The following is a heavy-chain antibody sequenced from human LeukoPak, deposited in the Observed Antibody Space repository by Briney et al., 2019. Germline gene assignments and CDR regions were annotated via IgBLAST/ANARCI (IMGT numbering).Heavy chain of an antibody. J-gene: IGHJ3*01. Sequence: PGGSLRLSCAASGFSFSDYGMHWVRQTPGKGLEWMTFIQFDESDKFYADSVKGRFTISRDNSKSTLYLQMNSLRPEDTAAYYCAKESKGWESSFDLWGQGTMVTVSS. D-gene: IGHD1-26*01. CDR1: GFSFSDYG. CDR3: AKESKGWESSFDL. V-gene: IGHV3-30*02. CDR2: IQFDESDK.